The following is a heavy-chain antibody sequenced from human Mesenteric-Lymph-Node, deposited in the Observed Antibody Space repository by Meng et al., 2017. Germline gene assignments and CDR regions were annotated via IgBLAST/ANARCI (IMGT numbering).Heavy chain of an antibody. CDR2: TYYRSKYYN. Sequence: QAQLQYSGPGLVKPSQTLPLTCAISGDSVSSNSAAWNWIRQSPSRGLEWLGRTYYRSKYYNDYALSVKSRITINPDTSKNQFSLQLNSVTPEDTAIYYCARDWGDVRGGFDFWGQGTLVTVSS. CDR3: ARDWGDVRGGFDF. J-gene: IGHJ4*02. CDR1: GDSVSSNSAA. D-gene: IGHD3-10*02. V-gene: IGHV6-1*01.